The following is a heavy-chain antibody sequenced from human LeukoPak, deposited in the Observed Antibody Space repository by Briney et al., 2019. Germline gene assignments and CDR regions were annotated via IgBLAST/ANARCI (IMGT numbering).Heavy chain of an antibody. D-gene: IGHD3-3*01. V-gene: IGHV4-39*01. CDR1: GGSISSSDYY. CDR3: AKGGTIFVVDWFDP. J-gene: IGHJ5*02. Sequence: PSETLSLTCTVSGGSISSSDYYWGWIRQPPGKGLEWIGSIYYGGSTYYNPSLKSRVTISVDTSMNQFSLKLSFVTTADTAVYYCAKGGTIFVVDWFDPWGQGTLVTVSS. CDR2: IYYGGST.